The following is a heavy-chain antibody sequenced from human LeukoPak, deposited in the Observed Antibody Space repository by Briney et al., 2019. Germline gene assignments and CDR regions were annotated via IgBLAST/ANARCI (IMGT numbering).Heavy chain of an antibody. D-gene: IGHD2-15*01. CDR3: VGKEDTYPWSVP. CDR1: GGSISSYY. Sequence: PWETLSLTCTASGGSISSYYWSWIRQPPGKGLEWIGYIYYSGSTNYNPSLKSGGITLVDASENQLALKQRTMTAADAAVYYCVGKEDTYPWSVPWGHGNLVTVS. J-gene: IGHJ5*02. V-gene: IGHV4-59*01. CDR2: IYYSGST.